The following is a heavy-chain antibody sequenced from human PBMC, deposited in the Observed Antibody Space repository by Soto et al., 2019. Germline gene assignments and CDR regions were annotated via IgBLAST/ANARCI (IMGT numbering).Heavy chain of an antibody. V-gene: IGHV4-34*01. CDR1: GGSFSGYY. J-gene: IGHJ4*02. Sequence: QVQLQQWGAGLLKPSETLSLTCAVYGGSFSGYYWSWIRQPPGKGLEWIGEINPSGTTNYTPSLKSRVTMSGDTPKNQFSLKMTSVTAADTAVYYCARGRDGGAAIWGQGTLVTVFS. D-gene: IGHD4-17*01. CDR3: ARGRDGGAAI. CDR2: INPSGTT.